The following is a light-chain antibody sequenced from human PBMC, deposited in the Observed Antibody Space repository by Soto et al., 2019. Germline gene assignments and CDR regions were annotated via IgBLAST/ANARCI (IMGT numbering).Light chain of an antibody. CDR3: QQCYMGWT. V-gene: IGKV1-5*01. J-gene: IGKJ1*01. CDR2: DAS. CDR1: QSIGRF. Sequence: DIHMTQSPSTLSSSVGDSVTITSRASQSIGRFLAWYQHQPGKAPKLLIYDASTLESGVPSRLSGTGSGTEFTFSITSLQPEDFGTYYCQQCYMGWTFGQGTKVDIK.